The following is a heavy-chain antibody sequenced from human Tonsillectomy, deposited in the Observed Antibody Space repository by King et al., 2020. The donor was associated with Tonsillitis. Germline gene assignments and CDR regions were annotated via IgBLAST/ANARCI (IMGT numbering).Heavy chain of an antibody. CDR1: GFTFSSYE. V-gene: IGHV3-48*03. CDR3: ARWRSFLYDY. J-gene: IGHJ4*02. CDR2: ISSSGSTI. Sequence: EVQLVESGGGLVQPGGSLRLSCAASGFTFSSYEMNWVRQAPGKGLEWVSYISSSGSTIYYADSVKGRFTISRDNAKNPLYLQMNSLRAEDTAVYYCARWRSFLYDYWGQGTLVTVSS. D-gene: IGHD2/OR15-2a*01.